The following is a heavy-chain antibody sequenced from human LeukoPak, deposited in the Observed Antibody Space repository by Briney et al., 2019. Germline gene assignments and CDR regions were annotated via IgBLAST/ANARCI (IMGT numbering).Heavy chain of an antibody. CDR3: ARDSGTTGEVKFDP. CDR2: INHSGST. J-gene: IGHJ5*02. D-gene: IGHD3-10*01. Sequence: SETLSLTRAVYGGSFSGYYWSWIRQPPGKGLEWIGEINHSGSTNYNPSLKSRVTISVDTSKNQFSLNLISVTAADTAVYYCARDSGTTGEVKFDPWGQGTLVTVSS. CDR1: GGSFSGYY. V-gene: IGHV4-34*01.